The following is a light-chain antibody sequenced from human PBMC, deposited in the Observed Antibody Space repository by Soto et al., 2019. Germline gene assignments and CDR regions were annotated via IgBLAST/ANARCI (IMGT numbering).Light chain of an antibody. Sequence: QSVLTQPPSVSGAPGQRVTISCTGNNSNLGAGYDVHWYQQLPGAAPKLIIYDVTKRPSGVPDRFSGSKSGNTASLTISGLQTDDEADYYCCSYAGSYTHVFGTGTKLTVL. CDR1: NSNLGAGYD. CDR3: CSYAGSYTHV. J-gene: IGLJ1*01. V-gene: IGLV1-40*01. CDR2: DVT.